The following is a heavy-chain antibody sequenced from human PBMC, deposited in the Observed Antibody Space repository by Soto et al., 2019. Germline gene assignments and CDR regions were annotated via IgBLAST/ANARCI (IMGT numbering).Heavy chain of an antibody. CDR1: GYSFTEYH. CDR2: INPKSGGT. CDR3: ARGDSTDCSNGVCSFFYNHDMDV. D-gene: IGHD2-8*01. Sequence: ASVKVSCKASGYSFTEYHIHWVRQAPGQGLEWLGRINPKSGGTSTAQKFQGWVTMTTDTSISTASMELARLTSDDTAIYYCARGDSTDCSNGVCSFFYNHDMDVWGQGTTVTVSS. V-gene: IGHV1-2*04. J-gene: IGHJ6*02.